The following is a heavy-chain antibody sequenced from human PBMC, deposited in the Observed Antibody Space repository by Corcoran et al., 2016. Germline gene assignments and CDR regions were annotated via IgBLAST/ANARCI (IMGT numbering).Heavy chain of an antibody. J-gene: IGHJ4*02. D-gene: IGHD3-10*01. CDR3: ARDRGNYDSGSSSFDY. V-gene: IGHV3-33*01. Sequence: QVQLVESGGGVVQPGTSLRLSCAASGFTFSSYGFYWVRQAPGKGLEWVALIWYDGSKKYYADSGKGRFTISRDQYKNTLYLQMNSLRAEDTAVYYCARDRGNYDSGSSSFDYWGQGTLVTVSS. CDR1: GFTFSSYG. CDR2: IWYDGSKK.